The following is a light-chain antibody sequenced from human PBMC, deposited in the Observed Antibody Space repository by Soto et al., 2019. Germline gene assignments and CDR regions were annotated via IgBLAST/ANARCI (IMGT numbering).Light chain of an antibody. CDR3: SSYTSSSTRVV. J-gene: IGLJ2*01. Sequence: QSVLTQPASVSGSPGQSITISCTGTSSDVGAYNYVSWYQQHPGKAPKLMISDVSNRPSGVSNRFSGSKSGNTASLTISGLQAEDEADYYCSSYTSSSTRVVFGGGTKLTVL. CDR1: SSDVGAYNY. V-gene: IGLV2-14*01. CDR2: DVS.